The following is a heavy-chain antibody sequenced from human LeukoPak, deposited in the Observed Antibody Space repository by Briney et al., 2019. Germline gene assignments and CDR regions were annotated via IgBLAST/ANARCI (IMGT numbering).Heavy chain of an antibody. CDR1: GFTFSSYA. CDR2: ISGSGSYTYYT. CDR3: ARARYTSGWETLDY. V-gene: IGHV3-23*01. Sequence: GGSLRLSCAASGFTFSSYAMSWVRQAPGKGLEWLSAISGSGSYTYYTYYADSVKGRFTVSRDDSKNTLYLQMNSLRAEDTAVYYCARARYTSGWETLDYWGQGTLVTVSS. J-gene: IGHJ4*02. D-gene: IGHD6-19*01.